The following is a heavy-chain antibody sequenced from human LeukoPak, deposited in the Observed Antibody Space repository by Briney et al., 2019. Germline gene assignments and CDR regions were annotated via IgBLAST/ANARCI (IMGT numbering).Heavy chain of an antibody. Sequence: PGGSLRLSCAASGFPFSNYAMHWVRQAPGKGLEWVALIWNDAKKTYYRDSVKGRFTISRDNSKDTLSLQMNSLRAEDTALYYCARDSSYGSPLDHWGQGTLVTVSS. CDR2: IWNDAKKT. CDR1: GFPFSNYA. D-gene: IGHD3-10*01. CDR3: ARDSSYGSPLDH. V-gene: IGHV3-33*01. J-gene: IGHJ4*02.